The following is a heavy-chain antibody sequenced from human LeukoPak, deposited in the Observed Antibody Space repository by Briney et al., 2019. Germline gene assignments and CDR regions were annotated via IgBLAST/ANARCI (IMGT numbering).Heavy chain of an antibody. J-gene: IGHJ5*02. D-gene: IGHD3-10*01. CDR2: ISGGGSYI. Sequence: GGSLRLSCAASGFTFSTYIMNWVRQAPGKGLEWVSFISGGGSYIYYAESVKGRFTISRDNAKDSLYLQMNSLRAEDTAIYYCARDRVASGRFGEVASWGQGTLDTVSS. V-gene: IGHV3-21*01. CDR1: GFTFSTYI. CDR3: ARDRVASGRFGEVAS.